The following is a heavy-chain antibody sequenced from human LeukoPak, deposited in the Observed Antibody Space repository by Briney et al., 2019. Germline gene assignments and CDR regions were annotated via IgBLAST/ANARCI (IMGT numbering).Heavy chain of an antibody. CDR2: ISAYNGNT. J-gene: IGHJ3*02. CDR1: GHTFTSYG. Sequence: GASVKVSCKASGHTFTSYGISWVRQAPGQGLEWMGWISAYNGNTNYAQKLQGRVTMTTDTSTRTAYMELRSLRSDDTAVYYCARDLITIFGAIPKPGAFDIWGQGTMVTVSS. CDR3: ARDLITIFGAIPKPGAFDI. D-gene: IGHD3-3*01. V-gene: IGHV1-18*01.